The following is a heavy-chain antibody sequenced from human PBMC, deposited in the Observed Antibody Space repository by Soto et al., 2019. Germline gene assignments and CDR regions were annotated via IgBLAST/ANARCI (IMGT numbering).Heavy chain of an antibody. D-gene: IGHD1-26*01. Sequence: ASVKVSCKASGYTFTGYYMHWVRQAPGQGLEWMGWINPNSGGTNYAQKFQGWVTMTRDTSISTAYMELSRLRSDDTAVYYCARSVGTFRYMDVWGKGTTVTVSS. CDR3: ARSVGTFRYMDV. J-gene: IGHJ6*03. CDR1: GYTFTGYY. V-gene: IGHV1-2*04. CDR2: INPNSGGT.